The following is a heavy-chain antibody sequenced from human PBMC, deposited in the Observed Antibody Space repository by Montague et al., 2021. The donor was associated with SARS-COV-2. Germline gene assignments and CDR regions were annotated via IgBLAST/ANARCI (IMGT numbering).Heavy chain of an antibody. D-gene: IGHD5-18*01. J-gene: IGHJ6*02. CDR3: ARGAAMVTILYYYYGMDV. CDR2: IYSGGST. V-gene: IGHV3-53*01. Sequence: SLSLSCAASGFTVSSNYMSWVRQAPGKGLEWVSVIYSGGSTYYADSVKGRFTISRDNSKNTLCLQMNSLRAEDTAVYYCARGAAMVTILYYYYGMDVWGQGTTVTVSS. CDR1: GFTVSSNY.